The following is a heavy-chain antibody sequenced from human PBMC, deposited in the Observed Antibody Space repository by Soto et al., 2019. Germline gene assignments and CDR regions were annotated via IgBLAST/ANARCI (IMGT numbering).Heavy chain of an antibody. V-gene: IGHV4-31*03. Sequence: QVQLQESGPGLVKPSETLSLTCTVSGGSISSGGFYWSWIRQHPGKGLEWIGYIYYSGSTHYNPSLKRRVTISVDTSKNQFSLKLSSVTAADTAVYYCARRFPAILTLDFWGQGTTVTVSS. CDR2: IYYSGST. D-gene: IGHD2-21*01. CDR1: GGSISSGGFY. J-gene: IGHJ6*02. CDR3: ARRFPAILTLDF.